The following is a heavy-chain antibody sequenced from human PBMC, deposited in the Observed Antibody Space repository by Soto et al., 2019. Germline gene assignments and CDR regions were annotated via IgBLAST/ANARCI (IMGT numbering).Heavy chain of an antibody. CDR3: AGGDRGRWRTFEY. CDR2: INPTSGGT. Sequence: ASVKVSCKASGYTFTGYYMHWVRQAPGQGLEWMGWINPTSGGTNYAQKFQGRFTMTTHTSTRTAYMELTSLKFDDTAIYFCAGGDRGRWRTFEYWGMGPQVT. CDR1: GYTFTGYY. V-gene: IGHV1-2*02. D-gene: IGHD2-15*01. J-gene: IGHJ4*02.